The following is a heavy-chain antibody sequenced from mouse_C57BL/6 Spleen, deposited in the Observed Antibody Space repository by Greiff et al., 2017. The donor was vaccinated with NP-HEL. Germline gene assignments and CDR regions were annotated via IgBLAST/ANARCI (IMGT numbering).Heavy chain of an antibody. D-gene: IGHD1-1*01. CDR1: GYTFTSYG. J-gene: IGHJ1*03. V-gene: IGHV1-81*01. Sequence: VQLQQSGAELARPGASVKLSCKASGYTFTSYGISWVKQRTGQGLEWIGEIYPRSGNTYYNEKFKGKATLTADKSSSTAYMVLRSLTSEDSAVYFCANYGSSYDWYFDVWGTGTTVTVSS. CDR2: IYPRSGNT. CDR3: ANYGSSYDWYFDV.